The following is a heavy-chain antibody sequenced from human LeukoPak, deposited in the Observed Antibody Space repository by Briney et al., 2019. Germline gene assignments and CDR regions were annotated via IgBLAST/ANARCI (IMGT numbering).Heavy chain of an antibody. CDR3: EIGLRDYGEYYDAFDI. D-gene: IGHD4-17*01. CDR1: GFIFSTYS. CDR2: ISSSSYII. J-gene: IGHJ3*02. Sequence: GGSLRLSCAASGFIFSTYSMNWVRQAPGKGLEWVSYISSSSYIIYYADSVKGRFTISRDSDQNSLYLQLHTLRAEDTALYYCEIGLRDYGEYYDAFDIWGQG. V-gene: IGHV3-48*04.